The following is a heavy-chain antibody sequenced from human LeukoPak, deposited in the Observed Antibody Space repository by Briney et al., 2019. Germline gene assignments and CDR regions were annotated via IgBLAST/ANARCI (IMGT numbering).Heavy chain of an antibody. J-gene: IGHJ5*02. CDR2: IGSSSSYI. Sequence: PGGSLRLSCAASGFTFSSYSMNWVRQAPGKGLEWVSSIGSSSSYIYYADSAKGRFTISRDNAKNSLYLQMNSLRAEDTAVYYCARGAAREWKLRGWFDPWGQGTLVTVSS. D-gene: IGHD1-26*01. V-gene: IGHV3-21*01. CDR1: GFTFSSYS. CDR3: ARGAAREWKLRGWFDP.